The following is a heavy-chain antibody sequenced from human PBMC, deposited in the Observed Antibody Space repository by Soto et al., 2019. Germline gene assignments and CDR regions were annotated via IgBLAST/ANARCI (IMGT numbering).Heavy chain of an antibody. V-gene: IGHV3-23*01. D-gene: IGHD3-9*01. J-gene: IGHJ5*02. CDR2: ISGSGGST. CDR3: AKEDYAILTGPYNWFDP. CDR1: GFTFSSYA. Sequence: GGSLRLSCAASGFTFSSYAMSWVRQAPGKGLEWVSAISGSGGSTYYADSVKGRFTISRDNCKNTLYLQMNSLRAEDTAVYHCAKEDYAILTGPYNWFDPWGQGTLVTVSS.